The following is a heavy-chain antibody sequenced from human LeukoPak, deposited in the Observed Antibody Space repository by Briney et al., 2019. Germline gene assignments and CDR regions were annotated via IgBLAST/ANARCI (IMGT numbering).Heavy chain of an antibody. V-gene: IGHV4-59*01. CDR1: GGSISSYY. D-gene: IGHD1-26*01. CDR3: ARAGELGATSDYYYGMDV. Sequence: PSETLSLTCTVSGGSISSYYWSRIRQPPGKGLEWIGYIYYSGSTNYNPSLKSRVTISVDTSKNQFSLKLSSVTAADTAVYYCARAGELGATSDYYYGMDVWGQGTTVTVSS. J-gene: IGHJ6*02. CDR2: IYYSGST.